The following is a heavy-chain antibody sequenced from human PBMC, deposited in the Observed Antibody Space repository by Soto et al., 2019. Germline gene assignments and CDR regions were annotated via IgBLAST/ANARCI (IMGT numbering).Heavy chain of an antibody. CDR2: IYHSGST. D-gene: IGHD1-1*01. CDR3: ARLERCGFPYNWFDP. V-gene: IGHV4-30-2*02. J-gene: IGHJ5*02. Sequence: PSETLSLTCAVSGGSISSGGYSWSWIRQPPGKGLEWIGYIYHSGSTYYNPSLKSRVTISVDTSKNQFSLKLSSVTAADTAVYYCARLERCGFPYNWFDPWGQGTLVTVSS. CDR1: GGSISSGGYS.